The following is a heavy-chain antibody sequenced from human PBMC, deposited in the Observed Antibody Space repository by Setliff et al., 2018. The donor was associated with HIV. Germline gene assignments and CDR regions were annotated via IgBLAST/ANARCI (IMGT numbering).Heavy chain of an antibody. Sequence: PSETLSLTCAVSGYSVSSGYYWGWIRQPPGKGLEWIGSIFHSAATNYNPSLKSRVTISIDTSKNQFSLKLTSVTAADTAVYYCARGRDPPGTSWIYYYYYMDLWGEGTTVTVSS. J-gene: IGHJ6*03. CDR2: IFHSAAT. CDR1: GYSVSSGYY. D-gene: IGHD6-13*01. CDR3: ARGRDPPGTSWIYYYYYMDL. V-gene: IGHV4-38-2*01.